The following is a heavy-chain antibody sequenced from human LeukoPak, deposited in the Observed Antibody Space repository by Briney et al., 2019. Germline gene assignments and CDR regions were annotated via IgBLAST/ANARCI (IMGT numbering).Heavy chain of an antibody. CDR3: AHSVALDYRSFDY. D-gene: IGHD4-11*01. V-gene: IGHV2-5*02. CDR1: GFSISTHGLG. CDR2: IYWDGDS. J-gene: IGHJ4*02. Sequence: SAPTLVNPTQTLTLTCTFSGFSISTHGLGVGWIRQPPGKAMERLALIYWDGDSRYSPSLRSRLTITKDASKTQVVLTVTDVDPVDTATYFCAHSVALDYRSFDYWGQGTLVTVSS.